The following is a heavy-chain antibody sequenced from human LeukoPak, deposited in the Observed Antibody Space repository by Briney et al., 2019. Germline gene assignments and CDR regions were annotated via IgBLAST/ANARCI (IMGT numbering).Heavy chain of an antibody. CDR2: ISYDGRNK. V-gene: IGHV3-30*12. J-gene: IGHJ3*02. Sequence: GGSLRLSCAASGFTFSSHGMHWLRQAPGKGLEWVTFISYDGRNKYYGDSVKGRFTISRDNSKSTLYLQMNSLRAEDTAVYYCARDWAGVDWLRGAFDIWGQGTMVTVSS. D-gene: IGHD5-12*01. CDR3: ARDWAGVDWLRGAFDI. CDR1: GFTFSSHG.